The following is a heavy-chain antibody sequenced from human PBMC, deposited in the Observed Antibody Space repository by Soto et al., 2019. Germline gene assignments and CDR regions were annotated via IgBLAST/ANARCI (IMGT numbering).Heavy chain of an antibody. V-gene: IGHV4-30-2*01. CDR3: ARGTPHHY. Sequence: QLQLQESGSGLVKPSQTLSLTCAVSGGSISSGGDSWSWIRQPPGKGLEWIGYIYHSGNTYYNPFLKSRVTISVDWSKNQFSLTLSSVTAADTAVYYCARGTPHHYWGQGTLVTVSS. CDR2: IYHSGNT. J-gene: IGHJ4*02. CDR1: GGSISSGGDS.